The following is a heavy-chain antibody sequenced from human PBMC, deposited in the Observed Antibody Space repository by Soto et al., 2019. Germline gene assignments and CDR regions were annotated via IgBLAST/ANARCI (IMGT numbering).Heavy chain of an antibody. CDR3: AKDISIAAAGTLALDI. Sequence: GGSLRLSCAASGFTFDDYTMHWVRQAPGKGLEWVSLISWDGGSTYYADSVKGRFTISRDNSKNSLYLQMNSLRTEDTALYYCAKDISIAAAGTLALDIWGQGTMVTVSS. J-gene: IGHJ3*02. D-gene: IGHD6-13*01. V-gene: IGHV3-43*01. CDR2: ISWDGGST. CDR1: GFTFDDYT.